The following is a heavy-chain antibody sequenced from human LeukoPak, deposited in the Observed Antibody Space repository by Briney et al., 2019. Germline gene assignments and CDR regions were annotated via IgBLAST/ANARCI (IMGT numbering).Heavy chain of an antibody. CDR3: ARDLRHYYDSSGYYYWLDY. CDR2: INPSGGST. Sequence: ASVKVSCKASGYTFISYGISWVRQAPGQGLEWMGIINPSGGSTSYAQKFQGRVTMTTDTSTSTAYMELRSLRSDDTAVYYCARDLRHYYDSSGYYYWLDYWGQGTLVTVSS. CDR1: GYTFISYG. J-gene: IGHJ4*02. D-gene: IGHD3-22*01. V-gene: IGHV1-18*01.